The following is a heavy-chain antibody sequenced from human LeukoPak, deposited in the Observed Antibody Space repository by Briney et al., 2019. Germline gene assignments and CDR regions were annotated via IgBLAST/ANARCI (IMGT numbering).Heavy chain of an antibody. V-gene: IGHV4-59*08. J-gene: IGHJ4*02. CDR2: IYYSGST. Sequence: SETLSLTCTVSGGSISSYYWSWIRQPPGKGLEWIGYIYYSGSTNYNPSLKSRVTISVDTSKNQFSLKLSSVTAADTAVYYCARLHYYDRSGYPASDYWGQGTLVTVSS. D-gene: IGHD3-22*01. CDR3: ARLHYYDRSGYPASDY. CDR1: GGSISSYY.